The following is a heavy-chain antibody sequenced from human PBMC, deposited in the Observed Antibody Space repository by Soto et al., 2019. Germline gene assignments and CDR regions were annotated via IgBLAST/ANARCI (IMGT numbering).Heavy chain of an antibody. J-gene: IGHJ4*02. D-gene: IGHD1-26*01. Sequence: SETLSLTCTVSGGSVSSSSYYWGWIRQPPGKGLEWIGTIYYTGSTSYSPSLKSRVTISVDTSKTQFSLNLNSVTAADTAVYYCAGRRAGDYYFDYWGAGTMVTVFS. CDR1: GGSVSSSSYY. CDR3: AGRRAGDYYFDY. V-gene: IGHV4-39*01. CDR2: IYYTGST.